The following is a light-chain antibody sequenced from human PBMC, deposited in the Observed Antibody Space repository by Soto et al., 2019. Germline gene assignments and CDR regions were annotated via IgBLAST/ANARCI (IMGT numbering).Light chain of an antibody. CDR1: QSVRNW. CDR3: QQYDDYSPQT. J-gene: IGKJ1*01. Sequence: DIQMTQSPSTLFASVGDRVTITCRASQSVRNWLAWYQQKPGRAPHLLIYDSSTLEPGVPSRFRGSGSGTEFTLTINGLQPDDFGTYYCQQYDDYSPQTFGQGTKVEIK. V-gene: IGKV1-5*01. CDR2: DSS.